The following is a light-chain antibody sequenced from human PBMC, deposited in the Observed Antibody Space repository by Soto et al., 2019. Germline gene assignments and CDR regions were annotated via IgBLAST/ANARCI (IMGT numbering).Light chain of an antibody. V-gene: IGLV1-40*01. CDR2: GNT. Sequence: QSVLTQPPSVSGAPGQRVTISCTGSSSNIGAGYDVHWYQQLPGRAPKLLIYGNTNRPSGVPDRFSGSKSGTSASLAITGLQAEDEADYYCLSFDSTLSVLFGEGTKLTVL. CDR3: LSFDSTLSVL. J-gene: IGLJ2*01. CDR1: SSNIGAGYD.